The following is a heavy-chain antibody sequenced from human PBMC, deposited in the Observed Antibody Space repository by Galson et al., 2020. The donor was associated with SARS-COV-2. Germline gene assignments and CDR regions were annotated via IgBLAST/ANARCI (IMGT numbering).Heavy chain of an antibody. V-gene: IGHV4-38-2*02. Sequence: SETLSLTCTVSGYSVSTTNYWGWVRQPPGRGLEWIGSVYPSGTNYYNPSLKSRVTISVYTSKNQFSLRLDSVTAADTALYYCARQGVNMIVLVTVPGWYFDLWGRGTLVTVSS. CDR1: GYSVSTTNY. CDR2: VYPSGTN. CDR3: ARQGVNMIVLVTVPGWYFDL. J-gene: IGHJ2*01. D-gene: IGHD3-22*01.